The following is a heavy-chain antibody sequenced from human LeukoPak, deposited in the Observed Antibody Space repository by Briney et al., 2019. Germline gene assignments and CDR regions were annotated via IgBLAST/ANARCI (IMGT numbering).Heavy chain of an antibody. Sequence: ASVKVSCKASGGTFSSYAISWVRQAPGQGREWMGRIIPIFGTANYAQKFQGRVTITTDESTSTAYMELSSLRSEDTAVYYCARGVVPAAIDYWGQGTLVTVSS. V-gene: IGHV1-69*05. J-gene: IGHJ4*02. D-gene: IGHD2-2*01. CDR2: IIPIFGTA. CDR3: ARGVVPAAIDY. CDR1: GGTFSSYA.